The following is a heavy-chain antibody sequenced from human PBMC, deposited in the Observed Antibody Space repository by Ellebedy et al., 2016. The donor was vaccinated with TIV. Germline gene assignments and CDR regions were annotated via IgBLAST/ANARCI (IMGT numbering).Heavy chain of an antibody. CDR2: INPNSGDT. D-gene: IGHD3-10*02. J-gene: IGHJ5*02. Sequence: AASVKVSCKASGYTFTSYGISWVRQAPGQGLEWMGWINPNSGDTSYAQKFQGRVTMTRDTSINTAYMELSGLTSDDTAVYYCARDPVTNARGNWFDPWGQGALVTVSS. CDR1: GYTFTSYG. V-gene: IGHV1-2*02. CDR3: ARDPVTNARGNWFDP.